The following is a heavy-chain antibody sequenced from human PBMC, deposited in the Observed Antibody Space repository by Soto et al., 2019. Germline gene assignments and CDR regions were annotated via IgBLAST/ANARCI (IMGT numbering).Heavy chain of an antibody. CDR3: ARELGYCSSTSCYWDRGCFVA. CDR2: IIPILGIA. CDR1: GGTFSSYT. V-gene: IGHV1-69*04. D-gene: IGHD2-2*01. J-gene: IGHJ5*02. Sequence: SVKVSCKASGGTFSSYTISWVRQAPGQGLEWMGRIIPILGIANYAQKFQGRVTITADKSTSTAYMELSSLRSEDTAVYYCARELGYCSSTSCYWDRGCFVAWGQGTRVNVSS.